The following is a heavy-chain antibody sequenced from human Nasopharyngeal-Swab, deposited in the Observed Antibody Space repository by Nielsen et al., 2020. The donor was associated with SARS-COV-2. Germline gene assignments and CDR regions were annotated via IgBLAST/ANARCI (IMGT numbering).Heavy chain of an antibody. CDR3: ARLVGATDYYYGMDV. V-gene: IGHV4-59*01. CDR2: IYYSGST. J-gene: IGHJ6*02. D-gene: IGHD1-26*01. Sequence: SETLSLTSTVSGGSISSYYWSWIRQSPGKGLEWIGYIYYSGSTNYNPALKSRVTISVDTSKNQFSLKLSSVTAADTAVYYCARLVGATDYYYGMDVWGQGTTVTVSS. CDR1: GGSISSYY.